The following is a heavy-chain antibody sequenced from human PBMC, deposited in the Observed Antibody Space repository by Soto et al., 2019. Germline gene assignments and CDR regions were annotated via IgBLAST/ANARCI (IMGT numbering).Heavy chain of an antibody. CDR1: GFTVSSHA. Sequence: EVQVLESGGGLVQPGGSLRLSCEGSGFTVSSHAMTWIRQAPGKGPEWVSTVTADGGTYYADSVKGRFAMSRDTSENTLYLQMNSLGAEDTAAYYCAPHVSCCGGSCQYDAFAIRGQGTMVTVSS. D-gene: IGHD2-15*01. J-gene: IGHJ3*02. CDR3: APHVSCCGGSCQYDAFAI. CDR2: VTADGGT. V-gene: IGHV3-23*01.